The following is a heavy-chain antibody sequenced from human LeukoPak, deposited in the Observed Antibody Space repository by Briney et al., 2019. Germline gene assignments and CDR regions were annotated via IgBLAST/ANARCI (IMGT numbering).Heavy chain of an antibody. V-gene: IGHV4-59*11. D-gene: IGHD3-10*01. CDR1: GGSINSHY. CDR3: ASRPADTTWYGVFDY. CDR2: IFNTGNT. J-gene: IGHJ4*02. Sequence: SETLFLTCSVSGGSINSHYCSWIRQPPGKRLEWIGYIFNTGNTNYNPSLASRVTMSVDTSRAQFFLRLSPVTAADTAIYYCASRPADTTWYGVFDYWSQGTLVTVSS.